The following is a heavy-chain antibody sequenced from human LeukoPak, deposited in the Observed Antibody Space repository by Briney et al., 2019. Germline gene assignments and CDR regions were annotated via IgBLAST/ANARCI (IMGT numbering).Heavy chain of an antibody. J-gene: IGHJ4*02. CDR1: GGSISSYY. Sequence: SETLSLTCTVSGGSISSYYWSWIRQPPGKGLEWIGYIHYSGSTNYNPSLKSRVTISVDTSKNQFSLKLSSVTAADTAVYYCARLPLGYSYGHFDYWGQGTLVTVSS. D-gene: IGHD5-18*01. CDR3: ARLPLGYSYGHFDY. CDR2: IHYSGST. V-gene: IGHV4-59*01.